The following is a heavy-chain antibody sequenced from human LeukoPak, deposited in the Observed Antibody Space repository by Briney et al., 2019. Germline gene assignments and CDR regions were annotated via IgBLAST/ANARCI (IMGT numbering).Heavy chain of an antibody. Sequence: GGSLRLSCAASGFTFSDYYMTWVRQAPGRGLECVLIITSSGSIKSSADSVKGRFTISRDNANNLLHLQMNSLRVEDTALYYCVRDAASPDFWGQGTLVTVSS. CDR3: VRDAASPDF. V-gene: IGHV3-11*04. CDR2: ITSSGSIK. J-gene: IGHJ4*02. D-gene: IGHD6-25*01. CDR1: GFTFSDYY.